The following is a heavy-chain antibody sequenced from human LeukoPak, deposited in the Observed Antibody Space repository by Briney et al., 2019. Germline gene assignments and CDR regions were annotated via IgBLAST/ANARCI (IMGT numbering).Heavy chain of an antibody. CDR2: IFPGDSDT. Sequence: AGESLKISCKGSGYSFTSYWIGWVRQMPGKGLEWMGIIFPGDSDTIYSPSFQGQVTISADKSISTAYLQWSSLKASDNAMYFCAKQEAGSSGWRWFDLWGQGTLVTVSS. J-gene: IGHJ5*02. CDR3: AKQEAGSSGWRWFDL. V-gene: IGHV5-51*01. D-gene: IGHD6-19*01. CDR1: GYSFTSYW.